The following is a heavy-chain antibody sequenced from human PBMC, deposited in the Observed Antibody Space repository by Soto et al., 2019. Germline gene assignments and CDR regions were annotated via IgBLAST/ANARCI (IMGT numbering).Heavy chain of an antibody. CDR1: GFTFSSYG. V-gene: IGHV3-30*18. Sequence: PGGSLRLYCAASGFTFSSYGMHYVRQAPGKGLEWVAVISYDGSNKYYADSVKGRFTISRDNSKNTLYLQMNSLRAEDTAVYYCAKDSRIVVVTAPYDYWGQGTLVTSPQ. D-gene: IGHD2-21*02. J-gene: IGHJ4*02. CDR2: ISYDGSNK. CDR3: AKDSRIVVVTAPYDY.